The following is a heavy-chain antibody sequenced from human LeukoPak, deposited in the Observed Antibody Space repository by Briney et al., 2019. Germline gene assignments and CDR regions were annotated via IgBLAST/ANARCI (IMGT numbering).Heavy chain of an antibody. Sequence: GASVKVSCKASGYTFTSYGISWVRQAPGQGLEWMGWIIAYNGNTNYAQKLQGRVTMTTDTSTSTAYMELRSLRSDDTAVYYCARGHYYDSSGYYWGLFDYWGQGTLVTVSS. V-gene: IGHV1-18*01. CDR2: IIAYNGNT. CDR1: GYTFTSYG. CDR3: ARGHYYDSSGYYWGLFDY. D-gene: IGHD3-22*01. J-gene: IGHJ4*02.